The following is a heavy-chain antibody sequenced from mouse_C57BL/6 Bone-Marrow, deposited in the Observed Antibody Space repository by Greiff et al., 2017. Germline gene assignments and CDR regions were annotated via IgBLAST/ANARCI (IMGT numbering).Heavy chain of an antibody. D-gene: IGHD2-1*01. Sequence: EVHLVASGGGLVQPGGSLSLSCAASGFTFTDYYMSWVRQPPGKALEWLGFIRNKANGYTTEYSASVKGRFTISRDNSQSILYLQMNALRAEDSATYYCARYKGNSGFYSYYFDYWGQGTTLTVSS. J-gene: IGHJ2*01. CDR3: ARYKGNSGFYSYYFDY. CDR1: GFTFTDYY. V-gene: IGHV7-3*01. CDR2: IRNKANGYTT.